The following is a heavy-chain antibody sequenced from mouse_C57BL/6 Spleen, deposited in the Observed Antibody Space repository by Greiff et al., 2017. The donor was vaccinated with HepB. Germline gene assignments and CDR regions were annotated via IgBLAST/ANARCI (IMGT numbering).Heavy chain of an antibody. CDR1: GFSLTSYG. J-gene: IGHJ3*01. CDR2: IWRGGST. Sequence: VQLQQSGPGLVQPSQSLSITCTVSGFSLTSYGVHWVRQSPGKGLEWLGVIWRGGSTDYNAAFMSRLSITKDNSKSQVFFKMNSLQADDTAIYYCAKAYYGNYGAFAYWGQGTLVTVSA. V-gene: IGHV2-5*01. CDR3: AKAYYGNYGAFAY. D-gene: IGHD2-10*01.